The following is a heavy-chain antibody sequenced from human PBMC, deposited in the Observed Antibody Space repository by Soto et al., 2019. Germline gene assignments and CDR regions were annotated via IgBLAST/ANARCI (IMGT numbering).Heavy chain of an antibody. Sequence: GGSLRLSCAASGFSFSDHYMSWIRQAPGKGLEWVSYISSSTFYTNYADSVKGRFTIPRDNAKNSLYLQMNSLRAEDTAVYYCATDDSSVLEYFDYWGQGILVTVSS. CDR1: GFSFSDHY. D-gene: IGHD3-22*01. J-gene: IGHJ4*02. V-gene: IGHV3-11*06. CDR2: ISSSTFYT. CDR3: ATDDSSVLEYFDY.